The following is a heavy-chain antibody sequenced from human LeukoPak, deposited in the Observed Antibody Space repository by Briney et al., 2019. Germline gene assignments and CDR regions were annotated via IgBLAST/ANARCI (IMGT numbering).Heavy chain of an antibody. J-gene: IGHJ5*02. V-gene: IGHV4-34*01. Sequence: ASETLSLTCAVYGGSFSGYYWSWIRQPPGKGLEWIGEIHHSGSTNYNPSLKSRVTISVDTSKNQFSLKLSSVTAADTAVYYCXXXXXXXXXXXYSNWFDPWGQGTLVTVSS. CDR2: IHHSGST. CDR3: XXXXXXXXXXXYSNWFDP. D-gene: IGHD2-15*01. CDR1: GGSFSGYY.